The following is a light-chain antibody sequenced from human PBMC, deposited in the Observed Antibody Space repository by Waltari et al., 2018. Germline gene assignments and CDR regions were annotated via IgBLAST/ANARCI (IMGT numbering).Light chain of an antibody. Sequence: QSVLTPPPSASAARGQKVTIACSGRISNMWHYYVFWYHQVPGAAPKLLIYDNNKRPAGIPDRFSASKSGTSATLGITGLQIGDEADYYCATWDNSLSEVVFGGGTKLTVL. CDR3: ATWDNSLSEVV. CDR1: ISNMWHYY. J-gene: IGLJ2*01. CDR2: DNN. V-gene: IGLV1-51*01.